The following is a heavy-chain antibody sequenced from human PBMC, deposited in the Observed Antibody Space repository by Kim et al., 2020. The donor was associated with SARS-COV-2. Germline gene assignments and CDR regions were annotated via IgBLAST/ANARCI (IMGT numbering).Heavy chain of an antibody. CDR3: PRHPYYGDYAHFDY. CDR1: GGSISSSSYY. Sequence: SQTLSLTCTVSGGSISSSSYYWGWIRQPPGKGLEWIGCIYYSGSTYYNPSLKSRVTISVDTSKNQFSLKLSSVTAADTALYYCPRHPYYGDYAHFDYWGQ. V-gene: IGHV4-39*01. CDR2: IYYSGST. D-gene: IGHD4-17*01. J-gene: IGHJ4*02.